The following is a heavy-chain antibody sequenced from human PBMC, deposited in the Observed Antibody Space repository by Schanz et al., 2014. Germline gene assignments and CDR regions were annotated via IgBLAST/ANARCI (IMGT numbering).Heavy chain of an antibody. CDR1: GFGFSSYS. D-gene: IGHD2-21*01. V-gene: IGHV3-48*01. CDR2: VSRSTPDI. Sequence: EVQLVESGGGLIQPGGSLRLSCAASGFGFSSYSMNWVRQAPGKGLEWVSYVSRSTPDIYYADSVKGRFTMSRDNAKNSVFLQMNSLRAEDTAVYYCARDGYSVVVISTTESFDIWGQGTMVTVSP. J-gene: IGHJ3*02. CDR3: ARDGYSVVVISTTESFDI.